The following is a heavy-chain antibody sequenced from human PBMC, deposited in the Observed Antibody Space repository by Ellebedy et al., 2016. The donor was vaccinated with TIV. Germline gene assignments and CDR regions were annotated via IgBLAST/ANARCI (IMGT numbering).Heavy chain of an antibody. CDR3: ARQGREYYYYGMDV. Sequence: GESLKISCKGSGYSFTSYWIGWVRQMPGKGLEWMGIIYPGDSETRYSPSFKGQVTISVDKSVSTAYLQWSRLKASDTATYYCARQGREYYYYGMDVWGLGTTVTVSS. CDR2: IYPGDSET. J-gene: IGHJ6*02. CDR1: GYSFTSYW. D-gene: IGHD3-10*01. V-gene: IGHV5-51*01.